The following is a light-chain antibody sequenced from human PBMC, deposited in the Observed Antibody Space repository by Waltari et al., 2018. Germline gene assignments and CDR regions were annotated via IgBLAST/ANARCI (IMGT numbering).Light chain of an antibody. V-gene: IGLV2-14*02. Sequence: QSALTQPASVSGSPGQSITISCTGSSSDIGTFNLVSWYQQHPGKGPKLIIYEVRNRPSDISDRFSASKSDNTASLTISGLQYEDEASYFCSSCKAPMTLLFGGGTRVTVL. CDR1: SSDIGTFNL. CDR3: SSCKAPMTLL. J-gene: IGLJ3*02. CDR2: EVR.